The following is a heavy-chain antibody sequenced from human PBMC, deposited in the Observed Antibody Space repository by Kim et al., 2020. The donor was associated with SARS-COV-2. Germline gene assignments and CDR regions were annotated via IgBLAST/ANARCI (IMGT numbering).Heavy chain of an antibody. J-gene: IGHJ5*02. V-gene: IGHV1-46*01. Sequence: ASVKVSCKAAGYTFSSFYMHWVRQVPGQGLEWMGLVIPSGGSTNYAQKFQGRVKMTSDTSTNTVYMELGSLTSDDTAIYYCARLGYCSDGACPWGQGTLVTVSS. CDR1: GYTFSSFY. CDR2: VIPSGGST. CDR3: ARLGYCSDGACP. D-gene: IGHD6-19*01.